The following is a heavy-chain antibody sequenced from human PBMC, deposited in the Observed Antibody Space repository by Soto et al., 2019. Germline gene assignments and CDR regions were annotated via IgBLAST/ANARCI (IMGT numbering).Heavy chain of an antibody. V-gene: IGHV1-18*01. CDR1: GYTFSSYG. J-gene: IGHJ4*02. Sequence: QVQLVQSGAEVKKPGASVKVSCKASGYTFSSYGISWVRQAPGQGLEWMGWISAYNDNTKYAQKLQGRVTMTTDTSAMTVYMELRSLRSDDTAVYYCAREYCSDSSCAGVDYWGQGTLVTVSS. CDR2: ISAYNDNT. CDR3: AREYCSDSSCAGVDY. D-gene: IGHD2-15*01.